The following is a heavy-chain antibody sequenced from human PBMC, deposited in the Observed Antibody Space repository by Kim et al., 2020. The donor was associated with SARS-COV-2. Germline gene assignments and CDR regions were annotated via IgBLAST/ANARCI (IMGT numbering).Heavy chain of an antibody. V-gene: IGHV4-39*01. D-gene: IGHD1-1*01. CDR3: ARRGGIVNNYNY. Sequence: SETLSLTCTVSGDSISSRSYYWAWFRQRLGKGREGNATIYDTGTTYYTPSLQSRVTISVDTSKNQFSLNLLSVTATDTAVYYCARRGGIVNNYNYWGQGTLVTVSS. CDR2: IYDTGTT. CDR1: GDSISSRSYY. J-gene: IGHJ4*02.